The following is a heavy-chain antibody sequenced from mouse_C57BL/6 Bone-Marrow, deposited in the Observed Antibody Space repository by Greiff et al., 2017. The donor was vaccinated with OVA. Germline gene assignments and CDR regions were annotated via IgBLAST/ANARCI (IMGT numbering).Heavy chain of an antibody. V-gene: IGHV3-8*01. CDR3: ARYTSYGSSYVGAMDY. D-gene: IGHD1-1*01. Sequence: EVKLVESGPGLAKPSQTLSLTCSVTGYSITSDYWNWIRKFPGNKLEYMGYISYSGSTYYNPSLKSRISITRDTSKNQYYLQLNSVTTEDTATYYCARYTSYGSSYVGAMDYWGQGTSVTVSS. J-gene: IGHJ4*01. CDR1: GYSITSDY. CDR2: ISYSGST.